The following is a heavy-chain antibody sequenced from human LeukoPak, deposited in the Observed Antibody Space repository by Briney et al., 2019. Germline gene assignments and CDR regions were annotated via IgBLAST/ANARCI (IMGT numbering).Heavy chain of an antibody. CDR2: ISYDGSNK. CDR3: AREIWFWELGYFDY. CDR1: GFTFSSYG. V-gene: IGHV3-30*03. Sequence: GGSLRLSCVASGFTFSSYGMHWVRQAPGKGLEWVALISYDGSNKYYEDSVKGRFTISRDNSKNTLYLQMNSLRAEDTAVYYCAREIWFWELGYFDYWGQGTLVTVSS. J-gene: IGHJ4*02. D-gene: IGHD3-10*01.